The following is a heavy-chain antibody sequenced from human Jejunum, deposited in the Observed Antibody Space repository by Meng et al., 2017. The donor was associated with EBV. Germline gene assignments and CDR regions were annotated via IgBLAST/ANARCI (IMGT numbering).Heavy chain of an antibody. CDR3: ATSMSGYSYGYS. Sequence: QVQGPEAGPGLVQPSGTLALPFAVSGASISSSHWWSWVRQAPGEGLEWIGEIYYTGRTNYNPSLKSRVSMSIDKSKNQFSLNLNSVTVADTAVYYCATSMSGYSYGYSWGQGTLVTVSS. V-gene: IGHV4-4*02. CDR1: GASISSSHW. D-gene: IGHD5-12*01. J-gene: IGHJ5*02. CDR2: IYYTGRT.